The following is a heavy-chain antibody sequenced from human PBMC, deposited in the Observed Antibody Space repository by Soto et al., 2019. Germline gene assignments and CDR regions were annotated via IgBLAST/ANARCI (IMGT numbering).Heavy chain of an antibody. V-gene: IGHV4-59*08. J-gene: IGHJ3*02. Sequence: PSETLSLTCTVSGGSISSSYWSWIRQPPGKGLEWIGYIFYLGGTSYKPSLRSRVTISIDTSKNQFSLRLNSVTAADTAVYYCARRRGDGYNAFDIWGLGTMVTVSS. CDR1: GGSISSSY. CDR2: IFYLGGT. D-gene: IGHD3-10*01. CDR3: ARRRGDGYNAFDI.